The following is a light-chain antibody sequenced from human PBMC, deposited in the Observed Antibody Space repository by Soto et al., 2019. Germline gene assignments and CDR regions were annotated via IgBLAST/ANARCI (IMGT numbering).Light chain of an antibody. CDR1: QGIRNY. CDR2: AAS. CDR3: RQHNSFPIT. V-gene: IGKV1-9*01. J-gene: IGKJ5*01. Sequence: DIQLTQSPLFLSASVGDRVTITCRASQGIRNYLVWYQQKAGKAPKILIYAASTLQTGVPSRFSGSGSGTEFTLTISSLQPEDSATYYCRQHNSFPITFGQGTRLEIK.